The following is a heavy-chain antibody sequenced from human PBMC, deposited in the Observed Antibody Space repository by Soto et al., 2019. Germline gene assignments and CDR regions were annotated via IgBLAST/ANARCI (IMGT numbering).Heavy chain of an antibody. J-gene: IGHJ6*02. D-gene: IGHD2-2*01. CDR1: AGSISSSSYY. CDR2: IYSSGST. V-gene: IGHV4-39*01. CDR3: ARHYGTSYSYGMDV. Sequence: SETLSLTCTVSAGSISSSSYYWGWLRQPPGKGLEWIGSIYSSGSTYYNPSLKSRVTISVDTSKNQFSLNLSSVTAADTAVFYCARHYGTSYSYGMDVWGQGTTVTSP.